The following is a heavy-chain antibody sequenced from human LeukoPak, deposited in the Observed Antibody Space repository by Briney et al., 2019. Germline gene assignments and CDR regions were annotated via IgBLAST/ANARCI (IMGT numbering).Heavy chain of an antibody. CDR1: GGSISSSSYY. J-gene: IGHJ5*02. V-gene: IGHV4-39*01. CDR3: ANDFWSGSRRFDP. D-gene: IGHD3-3*01. Sequence: SETLSLTCTVSGGSISSSSYYWGWIRQPPGKGLQWIGSGYYSGSTYYNPSLKSRVTISVDTSKNQFSLKLSSVTAADTAVYYCANDFWSGSRRFDPWGQGTLVTVSS. CDR2: GYYSGST.